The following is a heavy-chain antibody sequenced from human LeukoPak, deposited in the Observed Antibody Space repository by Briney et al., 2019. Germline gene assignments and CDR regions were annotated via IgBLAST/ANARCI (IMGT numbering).Heavy chain of an antibody. CDR2: ISGSGGST. CDR1: GFTFSSYA. Sequence: TGGSLRLSCAASGFTFSSYAMSWVRQAPGKGLEWVSAISGSGGSTYYADSVKGRFTISRDNAKNSLYLQMNSLRAEDTAVYYCARDLRDGGYWGQGTLVTVSS. V-gene: IGHV3-23*01. CDR3: ARDLRDGGY. J-gene: IGHJ4*02. D-gene: IGHD3-16*01.